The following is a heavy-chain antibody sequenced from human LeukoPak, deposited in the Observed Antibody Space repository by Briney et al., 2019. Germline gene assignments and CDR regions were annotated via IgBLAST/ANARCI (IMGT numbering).Heavy chain of an antibody. Sequence: PGGSLRLSCAASGFTFSSYAISWVRQAPGQGLEWMGGIIPIFGTANYAQKFQGRVTITADESTSTAYMELSSLRSEDTAVYYYARGSYYYYDSSGYSDYYYYMDVWGKGTTVTISS. CDR3: ARGSYYYYDSSGYSDYYYYMDV. J-gene: IGHJ6*03. V-gene: IGHV1-69*01. D-gene: IGHD3-22*01. CDR2: IIPIFGTA. CDR1: GFTFSSYA.